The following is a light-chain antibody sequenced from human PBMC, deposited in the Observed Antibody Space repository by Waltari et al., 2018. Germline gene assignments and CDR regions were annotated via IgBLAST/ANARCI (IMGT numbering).Light chain of an antibody. CDR3: QQYNNWPLT. J-gene: IGKJ1*01. V-gene: IGKV3-15*01. CDR2: GAS. CDR1: QTINNN. Sequence: MTQSPDTLSVSPGERANLSCRASQTINNNLAWFPQKPGQAPRLLIYGASTRATDIPARFSGSGSGTAFTLTISSLQSEDIAVYFCQQYNNWPLTFGPGTKVETK.